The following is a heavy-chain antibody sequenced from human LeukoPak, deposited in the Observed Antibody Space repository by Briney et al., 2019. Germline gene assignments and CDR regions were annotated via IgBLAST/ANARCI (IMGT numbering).Heavy chain of an antibody. J-gene: IGHJ4*02. V-gene: IGHV4-34*01. CDR1: GGSFSGYY. CDR3: ARELNSGYSFDY. D-gene: IGHD3-22*01. Sequence: NPSETLSLTCAVYGGSFSGYYWSWIRQPPGKGLEWIGEINHSGSTNYNPSLKSRVTISVDTSKNQFSLKLSSVTAADTAVYYCARELNSGYSFDYWGQGTLVTVSS. CDR2: INHSGST.